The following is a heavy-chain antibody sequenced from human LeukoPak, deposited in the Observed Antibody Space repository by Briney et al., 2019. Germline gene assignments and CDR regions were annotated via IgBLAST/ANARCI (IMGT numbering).Heavy chain of an antibody. CDR2: IWYDGSNK. J-gene: IGHJ4*02. CDR1: GFTFSSYG. Sequence: GGSLRLSCAASGFTFSSYGMHWVRQAPGKGLEWVAVIWYDGSNKYYADSVKGRFTISRDNSKNTLYLQMNNLGAEDTAVYFCAKGKWETASYDPWDYWGQGTLVTVSS. CDR3: AKGKWETASYDPWDY. D-gene: IGHD2-21*02. V-gene: IGHV3-33*06.